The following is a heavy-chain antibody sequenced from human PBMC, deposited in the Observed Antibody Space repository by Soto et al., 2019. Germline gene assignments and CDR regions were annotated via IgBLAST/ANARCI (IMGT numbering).Heavy chain of an antibody. CDR3: ARALEDAQGLSFDI. J-gene: IGHJ3*02. CDR2: IYYSGST. Sequence: PSETLSLTCTVCCGTISSYYWSWIRQPPGKGLEWIGYIYYSGSTNYNPSLTSRVTISVDTSKNQFSLKLSSVTAADTAVYYCARALEDAQGLSFDIWGQGTMVTVSS. D-gene: IGHD3-3*01. CDR1: CGTISSYY. V-gene: IGHV4-59*01.